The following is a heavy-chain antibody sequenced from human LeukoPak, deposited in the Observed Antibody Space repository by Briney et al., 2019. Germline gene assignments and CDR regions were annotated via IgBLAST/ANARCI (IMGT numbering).Heavy chain of an antibody. J-gene: IGHJ6*02. CDR2: ISYDGSNK. D-gene: IGHD6-13*01. CDR3: ARDLGSSSWYGYYYYGMDV. CDR1: GFTFSSYA. V-gene: IGHV3-30-3*01. Sequence: GRSLRLSCAASGFTFSSYAMHWVRQAPGKGLEWVAVISYDGSNKYYADSVKGRFTISRDNSKNTLYLQMNSLRAEDTAVYYCARDLGSSSWYGYYYYGMDVWGQGTTVTVSS.